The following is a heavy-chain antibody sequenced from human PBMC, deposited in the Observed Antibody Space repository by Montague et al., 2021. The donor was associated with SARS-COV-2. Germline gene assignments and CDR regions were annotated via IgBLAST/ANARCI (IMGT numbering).Heavy chain of an antibody. CDR1: GGSISSSSYY. D-gene: IGHD6-19*01. V-gene: IGHV4-39*01. Sequence: SETLSLTCTVSGGSISSSSYYWAWNRQPPGKGLEWIGSIYYRASTYYNPSLKSPVFISVDTSKNQLSLTLTSVSAADTAVYYCATQEVPSGWMPGPFDFWGQGTLVSVSS. CDR3: ATQEVPSGWMPGPFDF. J-gene: IGHJ4*02. CDR2: IYYRAST.